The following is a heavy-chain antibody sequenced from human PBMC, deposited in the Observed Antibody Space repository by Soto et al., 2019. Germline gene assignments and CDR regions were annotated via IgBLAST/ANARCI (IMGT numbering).Heavy chain of an antibody. V-gene: IGHV1-18*01. CDR1: GYTFTSYG. Sequence: ASVKVSCKASGYTFTSYGISWVRQAPGQGLEWMGGISAYNGNTNYAQKLQGWVTITGDKSMSTAYMELSSLRSEDTAVYYCARGLMDTAMVTYFDYWGQGTLVTVSS. D-gene: IGHD5-18*01. CDR3: ARGLMDTAMVTYFDY. J-gene: IGHJ4*02. CDR2: ISAYNGNT.